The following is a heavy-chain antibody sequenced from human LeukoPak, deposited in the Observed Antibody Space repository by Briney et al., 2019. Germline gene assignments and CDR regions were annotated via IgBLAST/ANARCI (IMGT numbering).Heavy chain of an antibody. CDR3: ARADGTGGPYDY. V-gene: IGHV3-23*01. CDR1: GLTFNTYS. J-gene: IGHJ4*02. D-gene: IGHD3/OR15-3a*01. CDR2: ISASGANT. Sequence: PGGSPRLSCAASGLTFNTYSMSCVRQAPGKGLEWVSTISASGANTYYADSVKGRFTISRDNSKNTLFLQMNSLRAEDTAVYYCARADGTGGPYDYWGQGTLVTVSS.